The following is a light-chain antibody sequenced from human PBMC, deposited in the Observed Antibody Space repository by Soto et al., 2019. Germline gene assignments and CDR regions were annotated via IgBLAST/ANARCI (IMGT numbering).Light chain of an antibody. V-gene: IGLV2-18*02. CDR1: SSDVGSYNR. Sequence: ALTQPPSVSGSPGQSVTISCTGTSSDVGSYNRVSWYQKPPGTAPKFMIYEVSNRPSGVPDRFSGSKSGNTASLTVSGLQTEDEADYYCSAYAGSSALVFGTGTKVTVL. CDR3: SAYAGSSALV. CDR2: EVS. J-gene: IGLJ1*01.